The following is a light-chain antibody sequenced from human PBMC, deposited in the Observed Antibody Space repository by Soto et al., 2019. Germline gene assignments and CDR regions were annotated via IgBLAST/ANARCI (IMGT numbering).Light chain of an antibody. CDR3: SSYTSISTWL. CDR2: EVS. V-gene: IGLV2-14*03. J-gene: IGLJ3*02. CDR1: SSDVGAYNY. Sequence: QSALTQPASVSGSPGQSITISCTGTSSDVGAYNYVSWYQQHPGKAPKLMIYEVSNRPSGVSSRFSGSNSANTASLTISGLPVGGEVDYSCSSYTSISTWLFGGGTKLSVL.